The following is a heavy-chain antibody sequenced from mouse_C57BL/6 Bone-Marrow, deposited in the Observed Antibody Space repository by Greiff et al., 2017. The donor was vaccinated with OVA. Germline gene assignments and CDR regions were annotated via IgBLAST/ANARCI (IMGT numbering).Heavy chain of an antibody. CDR3: ARSGAWFAY. CDR2: IYPGDGDT. CDR1: GYAFSSSW. J-gene: IGHJ3*01. D-gene: IGHD1-3*01. Sequence: QVQLQQSGPELVKPGASVKISCNASGYAFSSSWMNWVKQRPGKGLEWIGRIYPGDGDTNYNGKFKGKATLTADKSSSTAYMQLSSLTSEDSAVYFCARSGAWFAYWGQGTLVTVSA. V-gene: IGHV1-82*01.